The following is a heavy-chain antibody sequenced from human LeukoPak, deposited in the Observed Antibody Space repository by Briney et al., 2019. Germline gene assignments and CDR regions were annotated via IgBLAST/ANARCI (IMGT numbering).Heavy chain of an antibody. J-gene: IGHJ4*02. Sequence: GGSLRLSCAASGFTFRSYSMNWVRQAPGKGLEWASSISSSSSYIYYADSVKGRFTISRDNAKNSLYLQMNSLRAEDTAVYYCAREAPTYYYDSSGQPDYWGQGTLVTVSS. CDR1: GFTFRSYS. D-gene: IGHD3-22*01. CDR2: ISSSSSYI. CDR3: AREAPTYYYDSSGQPDY. V-gene: IGHV3-21*01.